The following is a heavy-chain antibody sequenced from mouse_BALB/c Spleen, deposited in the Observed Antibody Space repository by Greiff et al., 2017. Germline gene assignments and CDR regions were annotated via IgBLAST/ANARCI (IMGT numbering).Heavy chain of an antibody. V-gene: IGHV5-6-4*01. CDR2: ISSGGSYT. D-gene: IGHD2-1*01. J-gene: IGHJ3*01. CDR3: IREDGNGEAWFAY. CDR1: GFTFSSYT. Sequence: EVQVVESGGGLVKPGGSLKLSCAASGFTFSSYTMSWVRQTPEKRLEWVATISSGGSYTYYPDSVKGRCTISRDNAKNTLYLQMSSLKSEDTARYYCIREDGNGEAWFAYWGQGNLGTVSA.